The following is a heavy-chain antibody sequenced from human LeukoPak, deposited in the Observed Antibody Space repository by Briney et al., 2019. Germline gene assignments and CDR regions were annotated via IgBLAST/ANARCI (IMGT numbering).Heavy chain of an antibody. CDR3: ARVLRFSLVRGVIITKGFDY. D-gene: IGHD3-10*01. Sequence: PSETLSLTCTVSGASIYNINYYWAWIRQPPGKGLEYIGTVYRSGTTYYSPSLKSRVTISVDTSKNQFSLKLSSVTAADTAVYYCARVLRFSLVRGVIITKGFDYWGQGTLVTVSS. J-gene: IGHJ4*02. CDR2: VYRSGTT. CDR1: GASIYNINYY. V-gene: IGHV4-39*07.